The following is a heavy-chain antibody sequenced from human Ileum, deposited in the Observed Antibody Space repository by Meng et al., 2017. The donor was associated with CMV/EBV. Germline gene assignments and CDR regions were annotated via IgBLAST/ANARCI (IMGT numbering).Heavy chain of an antibody. Sequence: GGSLRLSCAASGFSFSSYWMHWVRQAPGKGLVWVSRIDSDGSTPLYADSVKGRFTISRDNAKNTLYLQMNSLRAEDTAVYYCTSDHGDNGHGSFDMWGQGTMVTVSS. J-gene: IGHJ3*02. V-gene: IGHV3-74*01. CDR2: IDSDGSTP. CDR1: GFSFSSYW. D-gene: IGHD4-23*01. CDR3: TSDHGDNGHGSFDM.